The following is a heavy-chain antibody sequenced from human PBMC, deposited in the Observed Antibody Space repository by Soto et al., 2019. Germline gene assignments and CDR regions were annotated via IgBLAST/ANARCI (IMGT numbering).Heavy chain of an antibody. CDR1: GGSFSGYY. Sequence: SETLSLTCAVYGGSFSGYYWSWIRQPPGKGLEWIGEINQSGSTNYNPSLKSRVTISVDTSKNQFSLKLSSVTAEDTAVYYCAKGVPGIAVAGTGYFQHWGQGTLVTVSS. CDR2: INQSGST. CDR3: AKGVPGIAVAGTGYFQH. J-gene: IGHJ1*01. V-gene: IGHV4-34*01. D-gene: IGHD6-19*01.